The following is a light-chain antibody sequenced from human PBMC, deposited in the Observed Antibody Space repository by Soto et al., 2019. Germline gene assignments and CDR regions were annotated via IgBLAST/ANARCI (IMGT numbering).Light chain of an antibody. CDR3: QQYNSWPPIT. J-gene: IGKJ5*01. CDR2: AAS. V-gene: IGKV1-9*01. CDR1: QGISSY. Sequence: IQLTQSPSSLSASVGDRVTITCLASQGISSYLAWYQQKPGKAPKLLIYAASTLQSGVPSRFSGSGSGTEFTLTISSLQSEDFAVYYCQQYNSWPPITFGQGTRLEIK.